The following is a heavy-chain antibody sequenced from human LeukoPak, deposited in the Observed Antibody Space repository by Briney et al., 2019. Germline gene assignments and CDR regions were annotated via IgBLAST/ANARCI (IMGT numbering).Heavy chain of an antibody. CDR3: AREVVTAIHLDY. CDR2: INPSGGST. Sequence: ASVKVSCKASVYTFTSYYMHWVRQAPGQGLEWMGIINPSGGSTSYAQKFQGRVTMTRDTSTSTVYMELSSLRSEDTAVYYCAREVVTAIHLDYWGQGTLVTVSS. V-gene: IGHV1-46*01. J-gene: IGHJ4*02. D-gene: IGHD2-21*02. CDR1: VYTFTSYY.